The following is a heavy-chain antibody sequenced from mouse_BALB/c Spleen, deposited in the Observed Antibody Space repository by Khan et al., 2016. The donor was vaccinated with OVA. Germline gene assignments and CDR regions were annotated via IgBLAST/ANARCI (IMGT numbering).Heavy chain of an antibody. CDR3: VREGAYYRPDGGFAY. CDR2: IIPSNDYT. D-gene: IGHD2-14*01. Sequence: VQLQQSGAELARPGASVKMSCKASGYTFTTYTIHWVKQRPGQGLEWIGYIIPSNDYTNYNQKFKDRATLTADKYSSTAYMKLSSLTSADSAVYECVREGAYYRPDGGFAYWGQGTLVTVSA. V-gene: IGHV1-4*01. J-gene: IGHJ3*01. CDR1: GYTFTTYT.